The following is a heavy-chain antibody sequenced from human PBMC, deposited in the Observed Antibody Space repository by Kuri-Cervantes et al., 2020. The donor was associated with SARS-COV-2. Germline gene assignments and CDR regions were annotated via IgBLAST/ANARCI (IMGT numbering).Heavy chain of an antibody. V-gene: IGHV2-70*04. CDR1: GFSLSSPRMA. J-gene: IGHJ4*02. CDR3: ARYAGTSWEGYFDY. Sequence: SGPTLVKPTETLTLTCTVSGFSLSSPRMAVSWIRQPPGKALGWLARIDWDDDKFYSTSLKTRLTISKDTSKNQVVLTMTNMDPVDTATYYCARYAGTSWEGYFDYWGQGTLVTVSS. CDR2: IDWDDDK. D-gene: IGHD6-13*01.